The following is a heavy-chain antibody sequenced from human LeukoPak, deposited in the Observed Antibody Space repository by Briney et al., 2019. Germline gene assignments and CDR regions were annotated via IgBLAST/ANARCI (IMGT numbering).Heavy chain of an antibody. D-gene: IGHD3-22*01. CDR1: GGSISSSSYY. Sequence: SETLSLTCTVSGGSISSSSYYWGWIRQPPGKGLEWIGSIYYSGSTCYNPSLKSRVTISVDTSKNQFSLKLSSVTAADTAVYYCARPRAGYYHQGFDYWGQGTLVTVSS. V-gene: IGHV4-39*01. J-gene: IGHJ4*02. CDR3: ARPRAGYYHQGFDY. CDR2: IYYSGST.